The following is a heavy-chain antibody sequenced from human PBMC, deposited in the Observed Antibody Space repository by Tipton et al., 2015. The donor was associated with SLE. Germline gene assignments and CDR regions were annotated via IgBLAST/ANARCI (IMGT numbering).Heavy chain of an antibody. CDR2: IYYSGST. J-gene: IGHJ6*02. V-gene: IGHV4-59*08. CDR1: GGSISSYY. Sequence: TLSLTCTVSGGSISSYYWSWIRQPPGKGLEWIGYIYYSGSTNYNPSLKSRVTISVDTSKNQFSLKLSSVTAADTAVYYCARHEIPDGMDVWGQGTTVTVSS. CDR3: ARHEIPDGMDV. D-gene: IGHD2-21*01.